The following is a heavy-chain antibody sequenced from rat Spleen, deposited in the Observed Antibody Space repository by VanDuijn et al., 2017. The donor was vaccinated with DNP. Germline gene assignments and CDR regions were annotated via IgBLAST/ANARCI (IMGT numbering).Heavy chain of an antibody. J-gene: IGHJ2*01. CDR1: GFAFNNYW. CDR3: ARPDY. V-gene: IGHV5-31*01. CDR2: ISTGGGNS. Sequence: EVQLLESGGDLVQPGRSLKVSCVTSGFAFNNYWMTWIRQIPGKGLEWVASISTGGGNSFYTDSVKGRFIISRDNAKNTLDLQMNSLRSEDTATYYCARPDYWGQGVMVTVSS.